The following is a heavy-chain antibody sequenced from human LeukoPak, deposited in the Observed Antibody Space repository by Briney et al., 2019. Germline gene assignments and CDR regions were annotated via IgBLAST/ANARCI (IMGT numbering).Heavy chain of an antibody. Sequence: GGSLRLFCAASGYTFNIYDMRCVPEAPGKGLECVSDLSCSGGSTYYADSVKGRFTISRDNSKNTLYLQMTSLRAEDTAVYYCAKDGRHWNDDIDYWGQGTLVTVSS. CDR2: LSCSGGST. J-gene: IGHJ4*02. V-gene: IGHV3-23*01. CDR1: GYTFNIYD. CDR3: AKDGRHWNDDIDY. D-gene: IGHD1-1*01.